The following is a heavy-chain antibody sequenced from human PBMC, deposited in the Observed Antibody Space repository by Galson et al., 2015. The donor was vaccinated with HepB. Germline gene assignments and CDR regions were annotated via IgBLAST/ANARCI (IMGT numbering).Heavy chain of an antibody. CDR3: AKGYSSGWSLDY. CDR2: ISYDGSNK. J-gene: IGHJ4*02. CDR1: GFTFSSYG. V-gene: IGHV3-30*18. D-gene: IGHD6-19*01. Sequence: SLRLSCAASGFTFSSYGMHWVRQAPGKGLEWVAVISYDGSNKYYADSVKGRFTISRDNSKNTLYLQMNSLRAEDTAVYYCAKGYSSGWSLDYWGQGTLVTVSS.